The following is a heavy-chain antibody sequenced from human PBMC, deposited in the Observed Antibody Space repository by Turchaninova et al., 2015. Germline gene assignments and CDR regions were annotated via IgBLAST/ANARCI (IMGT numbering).Heavy chain of an antibody. CDR2: IYWDDDK. CDR1: GFSLTTPGLG. J-gene: IGHJ4*02. CDR3: AHRLPGSGRDWNSGVFNY. D-gene: IGHD1/OR15-1a*01. Sequence: QITLKESGPTLVKPTQTLTLTCTFSGFSLTTPGLGVGWIRQPSGEPLEWLAVIYWDDDKRYSPSLRSRLAITKDTSKNQVVLTMTNVDPVDTATYYCAHRLPGSGRDWNSGVFNYWGQGTLVTVAS. V-gene: IGHV2-5*02.